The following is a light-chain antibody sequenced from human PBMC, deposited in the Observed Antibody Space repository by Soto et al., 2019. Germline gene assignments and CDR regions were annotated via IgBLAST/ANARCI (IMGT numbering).Light chain of an antibody. CDR3: QHYQSGHPIT. J-gene: IGKJ5*01. CDR1: QSLSSSY. V-gene: IGKV3-20*01. CDR2: DSF. Sequence: EIVLTQSPGTLSLSPGERATLSCRASQSLSSSYLAWYQQKPGQAPRLLIYDSFNRATGIPDRFSGSGSGTDFTLTISRLEPEDFALYYCQHYQSGHPITFGQGTRLEIK.